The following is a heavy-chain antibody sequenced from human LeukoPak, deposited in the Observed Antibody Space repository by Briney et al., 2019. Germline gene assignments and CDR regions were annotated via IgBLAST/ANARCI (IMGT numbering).Heavy chain of an antibody. D-gene: IGHD3-10*01. CDR3: ALATSYNNFVSFFDH. CDR1: GYSFTDYW. Sequence: GESLKISCQGSGYSFTDYWIGWVRQMPGKGLEWMEIIYPGDSDTRYSPSFQGQVTISADKSISTAYLQWSSLKASDTAVYYCALATSYNNFVSFFDHWGQGTLVTVSS. CDR2: IYPGDSDT. V-gene: IGHV5-51*01. J-gene: IGHJ4*02.